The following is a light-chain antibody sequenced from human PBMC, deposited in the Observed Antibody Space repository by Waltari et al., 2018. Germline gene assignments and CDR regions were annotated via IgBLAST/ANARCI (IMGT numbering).Light chain of an antibody. CDR2: YDS. CDR3: LVWHSTTDHHGV. J-gene: IGLJ2*01. Sequence: SYVVTQSPSVSVAPGETARITCGGDNIGSKSVHCYQQRPGQAPVLVISYDSDRPSGIPERFSGPNSGNTATLTISWVEAEDEADYYCLVWHSTTDHHGVFGGGTKLTVL. V-gene: IGLV3-21*04. CDR1: NIGSKS.